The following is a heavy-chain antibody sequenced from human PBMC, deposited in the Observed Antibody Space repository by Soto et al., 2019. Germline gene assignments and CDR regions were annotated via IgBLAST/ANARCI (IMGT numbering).Heavy chain of an antibody. Sequence: SETLSLTCAVYGGSFSGYYWSWILQPPGKGLEWIGEINHSGSTNYNPSLKSRVTISVDTSKNQFSLKLSSVTAADTAVYYCASVVVPAAIMPYFDYWGQGTLVTVSS. J-gene: IGHJ4*02. CDR1: GGSFSGYY. CDR3: ASVVVPAAIMPYFDY. V-gene: IGHV4-34*01. D-gene: IGHD2-2*01. CDR2: INHSGST.